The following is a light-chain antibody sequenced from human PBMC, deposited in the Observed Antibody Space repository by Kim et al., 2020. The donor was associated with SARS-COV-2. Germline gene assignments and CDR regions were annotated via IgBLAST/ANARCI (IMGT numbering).Light chain of an antibody. J-gene: IGKJ4*01. Sequence: AAVGDRVAMTYRSCQGTSSWLAWYQQRLGKAPKLRVNAASSLQSEVPSMFSGNGSGTEFTLTIRSMQPEDFAAYYCQQANSFPVTYGAGTKVDIK. CDR2: AAS. CDR1: QGTSSW. CDR3: QQANSFPVT. V-gene: IGKV1-12*01.